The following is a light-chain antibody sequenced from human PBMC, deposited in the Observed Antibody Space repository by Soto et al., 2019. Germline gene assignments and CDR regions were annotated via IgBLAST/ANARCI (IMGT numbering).Light chain of an antibody. J-gene: IGKJ4*01. CDR1: QDINNW. Sequence: DIQVTQSPSSVSASVGDRGTITCRASQDINNWLAWYQQKPGKAPKLLIYTTSNWQSGVPSRFSGSGSGTDFTLTISSLQPEDFATYYCQQANNFPLTFGGGTKVEIK. CDR3: QQANNFPLT. CDR2: TTS. V-gene: IGKV1D-12*01.